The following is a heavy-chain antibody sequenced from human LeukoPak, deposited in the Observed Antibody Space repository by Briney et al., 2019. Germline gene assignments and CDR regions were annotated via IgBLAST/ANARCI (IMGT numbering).Heavy chain of an antibody. Sequence: ASVKVSCKASGYTFTSYGISWVRQAPGQGLEWMGWISAYNGNTNYAQKLQGRVTMTTDTSTSTAYMELSSLRSEDTAVYYCAARDNPRDYYGMDVWGQGTTVTVSS. D-gene: IGHD6-6*01. CDR3: AARDNPRDYYGMDV. J-gene: IGHJ6*02. CDR1: GYTFTSYG. V-gene: IGHV1-18*01. CDR2: ISAYNGNT.